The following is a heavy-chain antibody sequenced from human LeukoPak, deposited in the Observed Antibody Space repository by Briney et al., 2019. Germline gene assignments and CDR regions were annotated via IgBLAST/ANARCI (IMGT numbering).Heavy chain of an antibody. CDR2: MNPNSGNT. D-gene: IGHD3-3*01. J-gene: IGHJ6*02. Sequence: GASVKVSCKASGYTFTSYDINWVRQATGRGLEWMGWMNPNSGNTGYAQKFQGRVTMTRNTSISAAYMELSSLRSEDTAVYYCARSSLWYYDFWSGFLIPDYYYYGMDVWGQGTTVTVSS. CDR3: ARSSLWYYDFWSGFLIPDYYYYGMDV. V-gene: IGHV1-8*01. CDR1: GYTFTSYD.